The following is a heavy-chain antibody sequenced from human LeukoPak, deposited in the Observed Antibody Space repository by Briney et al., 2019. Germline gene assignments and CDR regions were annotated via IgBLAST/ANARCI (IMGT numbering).Heavy chain of an antibody. CDR1: GYTFTSYG. D-gene: IGHD3-10*01. Sequence: ASVKVSFKASGYTFTSYGISWVRQAPGQGLEWMGWISAYNGNTHYAQKLQGRVTMTTDTSTSTAYMELRSLRSDDTAVYYCARDTLWFGELLPNDYWGQGTLVTVSS. CDR2: ISAYNGNT. CDR3: ARDTLWFGELLPNDY. J-gene: IGHJ4*02. V-gene: IGHV1-18*01.